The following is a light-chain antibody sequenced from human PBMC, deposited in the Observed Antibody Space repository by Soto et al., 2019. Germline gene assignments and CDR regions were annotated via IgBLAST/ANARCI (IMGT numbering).Light chain of an antibody. CDR2: GAS. CDR3: QQYNTWPRT. Sequence: EIVMTQSPATRSWSRSEGGSLSCSASQPISRNLAWYQQKPGQAPRLLMYGASTRATDIPGRFSGGGSGTEFTLTISSLQSEDFAIYFCQQYNTWPRTFGQGTKVDIK. J-gene: IGKJ1*01. CDR1: QPISRN. V-gene: IGKV3-15*01.